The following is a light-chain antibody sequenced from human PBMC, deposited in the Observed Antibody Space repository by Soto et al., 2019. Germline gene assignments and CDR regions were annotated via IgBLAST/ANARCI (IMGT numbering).Light chain of an antibody. CDR2: EVS. V-gene: IGLV2-8*01. CDR1: RSEVGGYNY. CDR3: SSYAGSNNPYV. Sequence: QSVLTQPPSASGSPGQSVTISCTGKRSEVGGYNYVSWYQQHPGKAPKLMIYEVSKRPSGAPDRFSGSKSGNTASLTVSGLQAEDEADYYCSSYAGSNNPYVFGTGTKVTVL. J-gene: IGLJ1*01.